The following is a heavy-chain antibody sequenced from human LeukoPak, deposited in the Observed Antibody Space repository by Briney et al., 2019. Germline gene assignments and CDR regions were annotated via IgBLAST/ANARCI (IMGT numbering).Heavy chain of an antibody. D-gene: IGHD6-13*01. J-gene: IGHJ4*02. CDR3: ARISSRRYYFDH. CDR1: GFTFSNYW. CDR2: IKLDGSEK. Sequence: GGSLRLSCVASGFTFSNYWMTWVCQAPGKGLEWVANIKLDGSEKYYMDSVKGRFTISRDDAKNSLFLQMDSLRAEDTAVYNCARISSRRYYFDHWGQGTLVTVSS. V-gene: IGHV3-7*01.